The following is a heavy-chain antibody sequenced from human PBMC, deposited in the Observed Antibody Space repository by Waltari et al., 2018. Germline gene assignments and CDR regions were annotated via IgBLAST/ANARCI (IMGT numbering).Heavy chain of an antibody. CDR2: MKPNSGNT. CDR1: GYTFTSYD. CDR3: ARGGSDYYWYYYYYMDV. Sequence: QVQLVQSGAEVKKPGASVKVSCKASGYTFTSYDINWVRQATGQGLELMGWMKPNSGNTGYAQKFQGRVTITRNTSIITAYMELSSLRSEDTAVYYCARGGSDYYWYYYYYMDVWGKGTTVTVSS. J-gene: IGHJ6*03. D-gene: IGHD2-21*02. V-gene: IGHV1-8*03.